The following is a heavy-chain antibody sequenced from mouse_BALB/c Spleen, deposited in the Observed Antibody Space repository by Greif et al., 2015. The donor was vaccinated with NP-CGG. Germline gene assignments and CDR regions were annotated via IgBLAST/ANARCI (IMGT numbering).Heavy chain of an antibody. CDR2: INPSTGYT. J-gene: IGHJ2*01. D-gene: IGHD6-1*01. CDR1: GYTFTSYW. Sequence: QVQLQQSGAELAKPGASVKMSCKASGYTFTSYWMHWVKQRPGQGLEWIGYINPSTGYTEYSQKFKDKATLTADKSSSTAYMQLSSLTSEDSAVYYCARRTQHFDYWGQGTTLTVSS. CDR3: ARRTQHFDY. V-gene: IGHV1-7*01.